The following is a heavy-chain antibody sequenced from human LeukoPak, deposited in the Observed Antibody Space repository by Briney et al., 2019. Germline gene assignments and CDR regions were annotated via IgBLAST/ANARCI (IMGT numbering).Heavy chain of an antibody. J-gene: IGHJ5*02. CDR2: IIPMFGSG. D-gene: IGHD6-25*01. CDR1: GGTFNNYA. V-gene: IGHV1-69*05. Sequence: GASVKLSCKASGGTFNNYAVSWARQAPGQGLEWLGGIIPMFGSGKYAQKFQGRVTITTDEATTTAYMELVSLTSEDTAVYYCVRRQALRGRHRAFDPWGQGTLVTVTS. CDR3: VRRQALRGRHRAFDP.